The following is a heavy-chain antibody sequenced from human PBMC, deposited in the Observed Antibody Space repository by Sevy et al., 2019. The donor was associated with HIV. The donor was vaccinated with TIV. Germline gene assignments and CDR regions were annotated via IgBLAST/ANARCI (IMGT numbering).Heavy chain of an antibody. J-gene: IGHJ4*02. Sequence: SETLSLTCTVSGGSISSNNYYWGWIRQAPGKGLEWIGSIYYRGSTYYNPSLKSGVTISVDTSKNQFSLKLSSVTAAGMSVYYWVGHGDHDSGTYYPTTPLDYWGQGSLVTVSS. CDR1: GGSISSNNYY. CDR3: VGHGDHDSGTYYPTTPLDY. D-gene: IGHD3-10*01. V-gene: IGHV4-39*01. CDR2: IYYRGST.